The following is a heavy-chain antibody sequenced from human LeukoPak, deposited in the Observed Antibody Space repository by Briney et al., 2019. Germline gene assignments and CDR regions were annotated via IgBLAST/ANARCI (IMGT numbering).Heavy chain of an antibody. CDR1: GYSITSGYY. CDR3: ARHYYGSDVWGYYFDN. J-gene: IGHJ4*02. V-gene: IGHV4-38-2*02. Sequence: SETLSLTCTVSGYSITSGYYWGWIRQPPGRGLEWIGGIYHSGNTYYNPSLKSRVTISLDTSKNQFSLMLTSVTAADTAVYHCARHYYGSDVWGYYFDNWGQGTLVTVSS. CDR2: IYHSGNT. D-gene: IGHD3-22*01.